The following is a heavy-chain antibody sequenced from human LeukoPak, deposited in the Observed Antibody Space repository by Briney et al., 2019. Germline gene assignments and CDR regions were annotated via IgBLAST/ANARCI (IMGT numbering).Heavy chain of an antibody. Sequence: SETLPLTCTVSGGSISSYYWSWIRQPPGKGLEWIGYIYYSGSTNYNPSLKSRVTISVDTSKNQFSLKLSSVTAADTAVYYCARNWDRGDGYNKALDVWGQGTTVTVSS. D-gene: IGHD5-24*01. J-gene: IGHJ6*02. CDR2: IYYSGST. CDR1: GGSISSYY. CDR3: ARNWDRGDGYNKALDV. V-gene: IGHV4-59*08.